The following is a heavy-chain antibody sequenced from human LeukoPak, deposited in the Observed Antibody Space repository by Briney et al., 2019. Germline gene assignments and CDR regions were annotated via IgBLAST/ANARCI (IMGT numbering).Heavy chain of an antibody. J-gene: IGHJ4*02. CDR1: GFTFSSYV. V-gene: IGHV3-74*01. Sequence: GGSLRLSCESSGFTFSSYVMNWVRQAPGKGLEWVSRINPDGSSIGYADFVRGRFTISRDNAKNTLFLQMNSLTVEDTAMYYCGRDLSWGSTDYWGQGTLVTVSS. D-gene: IGHD3-16*01. CDR3: GRDLSWGSTDY. CDR2: INPDGSSI.